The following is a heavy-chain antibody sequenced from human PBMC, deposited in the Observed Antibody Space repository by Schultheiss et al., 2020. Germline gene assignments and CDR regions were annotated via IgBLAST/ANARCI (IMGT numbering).Heavy chain of an antibody. J-gene: IGHJ4*02. CDR3: ARGQWLTGDPVDYFDY. Sequence: GGSLRLSCAASGFTFSSYAMHWVRQAPGKGLEYVSAISSNGGSTYCANSVKGRFTISRDNSKNTLYLQMGSLRAEDMAVYYCARGQWLTGDPVDYFDYWGQGTLVTVSS. V-gene: IGHV3-64*01. D-gene: IGHD7-27*01. CDR1: GFTFSSYA. CDR2: ISSNGGST.